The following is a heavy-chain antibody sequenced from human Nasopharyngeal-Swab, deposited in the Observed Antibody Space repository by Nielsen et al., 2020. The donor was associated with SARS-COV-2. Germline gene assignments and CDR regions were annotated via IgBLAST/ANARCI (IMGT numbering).Heavy chain of an antibody. J-gene: IGHJ4*02. CDR2: IWYDGSSK. CDR1: GFTFSSYG. V-gene: IGHV3-33*01. D-gene: IGHD3-10*01. CDR3: ARDGLTMVRGVFDY. Sequence: GESLKISCAASGFTFSSYGMHWVRQAPGKGLEWVAVIWYDGSSKYYADSVKGRFTISRDNSKNTLYLQMNSLRAEDTAVYYCARDGLTMVRGVFDYWGQGTLVTVSS.